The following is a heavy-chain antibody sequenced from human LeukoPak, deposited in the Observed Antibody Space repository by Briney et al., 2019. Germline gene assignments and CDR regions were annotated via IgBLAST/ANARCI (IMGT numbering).Heavy chain of an antibody. CDR1: GGSFSGYY. CDR3: ARGRGPNFDY. V-gene: IGHV4-34*01. J-gene: IGHJ4*02. Sequence: SETLSLTCAVYGGSFSGYYWSWIRQPPGKGLEWIGEINHSGSTNYNPSLKSRVTIPVDTSKNQFSLKLSSVTAADTAVYYCARGRGPNFDYWGQGTLVTVSS. CDR2: INHSGST.